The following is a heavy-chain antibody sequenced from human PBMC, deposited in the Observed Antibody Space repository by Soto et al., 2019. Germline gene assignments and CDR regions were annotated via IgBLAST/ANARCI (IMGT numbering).Heavy chain of an antibody. CDR3: ARLEGLATISYYFDY. Sequence: SETLSLTCSVSGDSINSDNYYWGWIRQPPGKGLEWIGSIYYRGNTYYNPSLKTRVTISLDKSKSQFSLKLNSVTAADSAVYFCARLEGLATISYYFDYWCQGTLVSVSS. CDR1: GDSINSDNYY. D-gene: IGHD3-3*01. J-gene: IGHJ4*02. CDR2: IYYRGNT. V-gene: IGHV4-39*01.